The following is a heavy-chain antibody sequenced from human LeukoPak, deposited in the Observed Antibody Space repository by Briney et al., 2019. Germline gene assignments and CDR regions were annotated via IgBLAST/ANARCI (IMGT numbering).Heavy chain of an antibody. CDR1: GYTLTSYY. CDR2: INPTGSST. Sequence: ASVKVSCKASGYTLTSYYMHWVRQAPGQGLEWMGIINPTGSSTSYAQKFQGRVTMTRDTSTSTVYMELSSLRSEDTAVYYCARSCEGLTCYSDYWGQGTLVTVSS. D-gene: IGHD2-15*01. J-gene: IGHJ4*02. CDR3: ARSCEGLTCYSDY. V-gene: IGHV1-46*01.